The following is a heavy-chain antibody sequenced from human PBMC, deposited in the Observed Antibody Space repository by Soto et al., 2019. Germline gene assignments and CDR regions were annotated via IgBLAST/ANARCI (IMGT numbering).Heavy chain of an antibody. CDR1: VGSSSRDY. Sequence: SETLSFTDRESVGSSSRDYRTWIRQPPGKGLEWIGYIYYGGSTNYNPSLKSRVTISVDTSKNQFSLKVSSVTAADTAVYYCARDSHYGSGFYAMDVWGQGTTVTVSS. J-gene: IGHJ6*02. CDR3: ARDSHYGSGFYAMDV. V-gene: IGHV4-59*01. D-gene: IGHD3-10*01. CDR2: IYYGGST.